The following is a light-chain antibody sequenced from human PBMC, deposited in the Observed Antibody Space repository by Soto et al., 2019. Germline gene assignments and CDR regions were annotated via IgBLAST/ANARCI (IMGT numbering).Light chain of an antibody. V-gene: IGLV2-14*01. CDR3: SSYTNSSTLVG. Sequence: QSALTQPASVSGSPGQSITISCTGTSSDVGGYNFVSWYQHHPGKAPKLIFYEVSNRPSGVSNRFSASKSGNTASLTISGLQAEDEADYYCSSYTNSSTLVGFGGGTKLTVL. CDR1: SSDVGGYNF. J-gene: IGLJ2*01. CDR2: EVS.